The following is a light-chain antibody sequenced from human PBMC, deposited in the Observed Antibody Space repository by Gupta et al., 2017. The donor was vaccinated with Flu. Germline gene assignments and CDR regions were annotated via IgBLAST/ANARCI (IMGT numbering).Light chain of an antibody. J-gene: IGLJ3*02. V-gene: IGLV1-47*01. CDR3: AAWDDSLRAWV. Sequence: SILTQPPAASGTPGQRPTISCSGTTSNIASNYVYWYQHLPGTPPKLLIYMNTARPSGVPERFSGSKSGTSGSLAISGLRSEDEGDYYCAAWDDSLRAWVFGGGTKLTVL. CDR1: TSNIASNY. CDR2: MNT.